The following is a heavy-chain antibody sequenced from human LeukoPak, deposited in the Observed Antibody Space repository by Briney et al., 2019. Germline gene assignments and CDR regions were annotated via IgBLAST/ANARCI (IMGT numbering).Heavy chain of an antibody. Sequence: SETLSLTCAVYGGSFSGYYWSWIRQPPGKGLEWIGEINHSGSTNYNPSLKSRVTISVDTSKNQFSLKLSSVTAADTAVHYCARSGVVRGVITHKTIDYWGQGTLVTVSS. D-gene: IGHD3-10*01. J-gene: IGHJ4*02. V-gene: IGHV4-34*01. CDR3: ARSGVVRGVITHKTIDY. CDR1: GGSFSGYY. CDR2: INHSGST.